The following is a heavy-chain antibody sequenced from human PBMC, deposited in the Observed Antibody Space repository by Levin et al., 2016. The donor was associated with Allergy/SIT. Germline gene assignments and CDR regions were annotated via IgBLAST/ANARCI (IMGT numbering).Heavy chain of an antibody. D-gene: IGHD3-9*01. J-gene: IGHJ6*02. V-gene: IGHV1-69*06. CDR3: ARGGSRYDILTGYSTEYYYYYYGMDV. CDR2: IIPIFGTA. Sequence: WVRQAPGQGLEWMGGIIPIFGTANYAQKFQGRVTITADKSTSTAYMELSSLRSEDTAVYYCARGGSRYDILTGYSTEYYYYYYGMDVWGQGTTVTVSS.